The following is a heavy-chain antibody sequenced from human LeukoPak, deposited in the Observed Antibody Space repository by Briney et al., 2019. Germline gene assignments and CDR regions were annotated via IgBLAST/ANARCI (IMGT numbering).Heavy chain of an antibody. Sequence: SETLSLTCAVSGASISSRNWWSWVRQSPGKGLEWIGEIYQSGTTNYNPSLKSRVSMSIDESRNQFSLKLNSVTAADSAVYYCAREELGGERGIDYWGQGTLVTVSS. CDR1: GASISSRNW. D-gene: IGHD3-10*01. CDR2: IYQSGTT. V-gene: IGHV4-4*02. CDR3: AREELGGERGIDY. J-gene: IGHJ4*02.